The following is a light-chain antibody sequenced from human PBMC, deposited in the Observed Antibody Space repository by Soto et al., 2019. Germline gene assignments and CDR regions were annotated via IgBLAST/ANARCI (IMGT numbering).Light chain of an antibody. CDR3: SSYTGSITYVV. V-gene: IGLV2-14*01. Sequence: QSALTQPASVSGSPGQSITISCTGTSSDVGAYNYVSWYQQHPGKAPKLMIYDVSNRPSGVSNRFSGSKSGNTASLTISGLQAEDEADYYCSSYTGSITYVVFGGGTKLTVL. J-gene: IGLJ2*01. CDR2: DVS. CDR1: SSDVGAYNY.